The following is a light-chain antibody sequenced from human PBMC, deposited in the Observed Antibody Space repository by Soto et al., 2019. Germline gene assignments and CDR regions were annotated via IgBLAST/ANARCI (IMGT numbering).Light chain of an antibody. CDR1: SSDVGGYNL. Sequence: QSALTQPASVSGSPGQSITISCTGTSSDVGGYNLVSWYQQHPGKAPKLMIYEVTKRPSGVSLRFSGSKSGNTASLTISGLQTEDEADYYCCSYASSRTHVIFGGGTKLTVL. CDR3: CSYASSRTHVI. V-gene: IGLV2-23*02. J-gene: IGLJ2*01. CDR2: EVT.